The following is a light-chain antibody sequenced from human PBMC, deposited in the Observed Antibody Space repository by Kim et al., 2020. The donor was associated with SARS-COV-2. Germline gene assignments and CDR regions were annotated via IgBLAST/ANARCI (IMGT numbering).Light chain of an antibody. J-gene: IGKJ2*01. CDR3: QHYNTWPPT. CDR1: QSVSRY. Sequence: SGSQGERATLSCRASQSVSRYVAWYQQRPGQAPRVLVYSASSRATGIPARFSATGSGTEFTLTISSLQSEDFAVYYCQHYNTWPPTLGQGTKLEI. V-gene: IGKV3-15*01. CDR2: SAS.